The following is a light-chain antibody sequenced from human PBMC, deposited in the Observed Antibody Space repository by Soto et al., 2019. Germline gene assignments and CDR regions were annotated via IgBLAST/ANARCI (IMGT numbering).Light chain of an antibody. CDR3: QQLNSYPLT. J-gene: IGKJ4*01. CDR2: AAS. Sequence: IPLTQSPSSLSASVGDRGTITCRASQGISSFLAWFQQKPGKAPKLLIYAASTLQSGVPSRFSGSGSGTDFKLTISSLQLEDFATYYCQQLNSYPLTFGGGTKVEIK. V-gene: IGKV1-9*01. CDR1: QGISSF.